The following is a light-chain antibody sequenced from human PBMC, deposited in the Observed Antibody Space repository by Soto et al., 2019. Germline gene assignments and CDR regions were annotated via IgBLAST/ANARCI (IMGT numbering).Light chain of an antibody. CDR1: QSVTTN. CDR3: QQYNNWPPFT. Sequence: EIVMTQSPATLSVSPGERATLSCRASQSVTTNLAWYQQKPGQAPRLLIYAASTRATDIPARFSASGSGTEFTLTISSLQSEDFAVYYCQQYNNWPPFTFGPGTKVDSK. J-gene: IGKJ3*01. V-gene: IGKV3-15*01. CDR2: AAS.